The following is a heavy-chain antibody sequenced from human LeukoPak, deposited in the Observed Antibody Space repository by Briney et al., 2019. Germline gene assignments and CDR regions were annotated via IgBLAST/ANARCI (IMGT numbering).Heavy chain of an antibody. Sequence: ASVKGSCKASGYTFTSYGISWVRQAPGQGPEWMGWISVYNGNTNYAQRLQGRVTMTTDTSTSTAYMELRSLRSDDTAVYYCARGYRSGGRCYDILNYQYGMDVRGQGTTVTVSS. CDR3: ARGYRSGGRCYDILNYQYGMDV. D-gene: IGHD2-15*01. CDR1: GYTFTSYG. CDR2: ISVYNGNT. V-gene: IGHV1-18*01. J-gene: IGHJ6*02.